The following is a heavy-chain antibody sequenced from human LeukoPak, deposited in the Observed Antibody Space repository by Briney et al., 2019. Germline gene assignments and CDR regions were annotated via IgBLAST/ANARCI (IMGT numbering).Heavy chain of an antibody. CDR1: GYTFSNYW. J-gene: IGHJ4*01. CDR2: IYPGDSET. Sequence: GESLKISCKGSGYTFSNYWIGWVRQMPGKGLEWMGIIYPGDSETRYNPSFQGQVTISADKSSNTAYLQWNSLKASDTAMYYCARHLVYDTGYCDYWGQEPWSPSPQ. D-gene: IGHD3-9*01. V-gene: IGHV5-51*01. CDR3: ARHLVYDTGYCDY.